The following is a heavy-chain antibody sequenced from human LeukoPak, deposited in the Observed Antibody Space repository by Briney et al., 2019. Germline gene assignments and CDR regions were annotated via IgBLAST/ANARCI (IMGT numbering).Heavy chain of an antibody. CDR3: ARELSITGTTGDAFDI. D-gene: IGHD1-20*01. V-gene: IGHV1-46*01. CDR1: GYTFTSYY. Sequence: GASVKVSCKASGYTFTSYYMHWVRQAPGQGLEWMGIINPSGGSTSYAQKFQGRVTMTRDTSTSTVYMELSSLRSEDTAVYYCARELSITGTTGDAFDIWGQGTMVTVSS. CDR2: INPSGGST. J-gene: IGHJ3*02.